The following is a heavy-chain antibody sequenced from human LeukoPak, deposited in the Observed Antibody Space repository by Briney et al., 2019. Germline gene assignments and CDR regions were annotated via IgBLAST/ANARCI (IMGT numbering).Heavy chain of an antibody. Sequence: SETLSLTCTVSGGSISSYYWSWIRQPPGKGLEWIGYIYYSGSTNYNPSLKSRVTISVDTSKNQFSLKLNSVTAADTAVYYCARDGAAAGWYDYWGQGTLVTVSS. D-gene: IGHD6-13*01. CDR1: GGSISSYY. J-gene: IGHJ4*02. V-gene: IGHV4-59*12. CDR3: ARDGAAAGWYDY. CDR2: IYYSGST.